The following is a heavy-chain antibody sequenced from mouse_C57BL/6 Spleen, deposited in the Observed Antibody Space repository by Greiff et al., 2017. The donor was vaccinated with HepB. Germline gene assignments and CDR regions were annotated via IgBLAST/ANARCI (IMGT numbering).Heavy chain of an antibody. D-gene: IGHD2-1*01. V-gene: IGHV1-81*01. CDR1: GYTFTSYG. CDR3: AMGCYGNWWYFDV. CDR2: IYPRSGNT. Sequence: VKLQESGAELARPGASVKLSCKASGYTFTSYGISWVKQRTGQGLEWIGEIYPRSGNTYYNEKFKSKATLTVDKSSSTAYMQLSSLTSEDSAVYYCAMGCYGNWWYFDVWGTGTTVTVAS. J-gene: IGHJ1*03.